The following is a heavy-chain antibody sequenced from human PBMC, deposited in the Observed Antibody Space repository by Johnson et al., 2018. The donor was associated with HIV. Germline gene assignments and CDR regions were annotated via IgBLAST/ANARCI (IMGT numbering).Heavy chain of an antibody. D-gene: IGHD6-19*01. Sequence: QVQLVESGGGVVQPGRSLRLSCAASGFTFSSYGMHWVRQAPGKGLEWVAVISYDGSNKYYADSVKGRFTISRENAKNSLYLQMNSLRAGDTAVYYCAKADHSSGWYLAFDIWGQGTMVTVSS. CDR2: ISYDGSNK. J-gene: IGHJ3*02. V-gene: IGHV3-30*19. CDR3: AKADHSSGWYLAFDI. CDR1: GFTFSSYG.